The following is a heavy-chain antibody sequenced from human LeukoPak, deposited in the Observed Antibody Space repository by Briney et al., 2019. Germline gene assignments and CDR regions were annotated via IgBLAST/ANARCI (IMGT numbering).Heavy chain of an antibody. CDR2: ITGSGGST. Sequence: GGSLRLSCTASGFTFSTYAMSWVRQAPGKGLEWVSAITGSGGSTSYADSVKGRFTISRDNSKDTLFMQASSLRAEDTAVYYCAKGRGGFGELLDDGWGQGTLVTVSS. V-gene: IGHV3-23*01. D-gene: IGHD3-10*01. CDR3: AKGRGGFGELLDDG. J-gene: IGHJ4*02. CDR1: GFTFSTYA.